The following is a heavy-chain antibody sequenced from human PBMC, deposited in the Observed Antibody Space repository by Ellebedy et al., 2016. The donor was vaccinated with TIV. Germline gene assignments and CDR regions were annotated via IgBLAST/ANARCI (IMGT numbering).Heavy chain of an antibody. Sequence: GESLKISXAASGFTFSSYWMSWVRQAPGKGLEWVANINEDGSEKYYVDSMKGRFTISRDNAKNSLYLQMNSLRAEDTAVYYCARDRYGDYYFDYWGQGNPVTVSS. V-gene: IGHV3-7*01. CDR2: INEDGSEK. CDR3: ARDRYGDYYFDY. CDR1: GFTFSSYW. J-gene: IGHJ4*02. D-gene: IGHD4-17*01.